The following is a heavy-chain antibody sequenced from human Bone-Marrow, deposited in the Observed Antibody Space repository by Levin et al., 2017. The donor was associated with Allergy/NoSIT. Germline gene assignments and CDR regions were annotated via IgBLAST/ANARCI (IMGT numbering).Heavy chain of an antibody. D-gene: IGHD1-26*01. CDR2: VAYDGNNK. V-gene: IGHV3-30*04. J-gene: IGHJ3*02. CDR3: ARDPLYSGNYPAALNI. Sequence: GESLKISCAASGFIFSNYAMHWVRQAPGKGLEWLAVVAYDGNNKFYADSVKGRFTISRDNSENTLFLQMNSLRPDDTAIYYCARDPLYSGNYPAALNIWGQGTVVTVSS. CDR1: GFIFSNYA.